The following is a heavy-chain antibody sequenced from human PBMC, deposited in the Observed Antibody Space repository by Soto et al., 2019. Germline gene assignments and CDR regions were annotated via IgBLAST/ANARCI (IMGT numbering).Heavy chain of an antibody. J-gene: IGHJ5*02. CDR1: GYSFTSYG. V-gene: IGHV1-18*01. CDR2: ISDYNGNT. D-gene: IGHD2-2*01. CDR3: ARDSQVYCSSTSCWYNWFDP. Sequence: ASVKVSCKASGYSFTSYGISWVRQAPGQGLEWMGWISDYNGNTNYAQKLQGRVTMTTDTSTSTAYMELRSLRSDDTAVYYCARDSQVYCSSTSCWYNWFDPWGQGTLVTVSS.